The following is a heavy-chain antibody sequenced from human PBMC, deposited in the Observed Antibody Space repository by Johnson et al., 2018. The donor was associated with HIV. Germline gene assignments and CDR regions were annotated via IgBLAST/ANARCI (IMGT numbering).Heavy chain of an antibody. CDR3: ERQTLRAFDI. V-gene: IGHV3-23*04. CDR1: GFTFSSYA. CDR2: ISGSGGST. Sequence: VQLVESGGGLVQPGGSLRLSCAASGFTFSSYAMSWVRQAPGKGLEWVSAISGSGGSTYYADSVKGRFTISRDNSKNTLYLQMNRLRAEDTALYYCERQTLRAFDIWGQGTMVTVSS. J-gene: IGHJ3*02.